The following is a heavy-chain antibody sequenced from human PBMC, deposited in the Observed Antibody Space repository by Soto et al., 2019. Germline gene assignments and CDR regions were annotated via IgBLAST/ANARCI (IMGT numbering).Heavy chain of an antibody. CDR2: MNANSGNT. Sequence: QVQLVQSGAEVKKPGASVKVSCKASGYTFTSYDINWVRQATGQGLEYLGWMNANSGNTGYVKKFQGRVTMTRDTSTSTAYMGPSSLRSEETAVYYCARVIRYGDYSRWFDPWGKGTLFTVSS. D-gene: IGHD4-17*01. J-gene: IGHJ5*02. CDR3: ARVIRYGDYSRWFDP. V-gene: IGHV1-8*01. CDR1: GYTFTSYD.